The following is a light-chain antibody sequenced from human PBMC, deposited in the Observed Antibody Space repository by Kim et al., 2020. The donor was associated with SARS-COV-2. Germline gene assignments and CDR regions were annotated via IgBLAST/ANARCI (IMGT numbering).Light chain of an antibody. CDR1: LSGLGH. V-gene: IGKV3-11*01. CDR3: QQRNSWPVT. CDR2: DAS. J-gene: IGKJ4*01. Sequence: SFFPGERANLSGRASLSGLGHLGWYQQKPGQAPSLLIYDASNRATGIPARFSGSGSGTDFTLTISSLEPEDFAVYYCQQRNSWPVTFGGGTKVEI.